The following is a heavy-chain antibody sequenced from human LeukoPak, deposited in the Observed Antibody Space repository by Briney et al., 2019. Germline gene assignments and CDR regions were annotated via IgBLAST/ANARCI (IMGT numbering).Heavy chain of an antibody. CDR2: IGISAGST. V-gene: IGHV3-23*01. D-gene: IGHD3-10*01. Sequence: PGGSLRLSCEASGSTFDNYAMSWVRQAPGKGLEWVSTIGISAGSTYYADAVKGRFTISRDNSKNTLYLQMNSLRAEVTAVYYCAKDGRMPSLLWFGELPYYFDYWGQGTLATVSS. CDR3: AKDGRMPSLLWFGELPYYFDY. CDR1: GSTFDNYA. J-gene: IGHJ4*02.